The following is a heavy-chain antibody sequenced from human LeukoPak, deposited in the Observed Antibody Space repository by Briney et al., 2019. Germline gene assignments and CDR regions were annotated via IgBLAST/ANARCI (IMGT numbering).Heavy chain of an antibody. CDR2: INSDGSST. J-gene: IGHJ6*03. Sequence: PGGSLRLSCAASGFTFSSYWMHWVRQAPGRGLVWVSRINSDGSSTSYADSVKGRFTISRDNAKNTLYLQMNSLRAEDTAVYYCARAPPKYQLLPYLYYYYMDVWGKGTTVTVSS. V-gene: IGHV3-74*01. CDR1: GFTFSSYW. CDR3: ARAPPKYQLLPYLYYYYMDV. D-gene: IGHD2-2*01.